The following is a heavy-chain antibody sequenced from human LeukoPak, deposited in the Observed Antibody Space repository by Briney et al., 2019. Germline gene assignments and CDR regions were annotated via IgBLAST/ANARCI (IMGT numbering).Heavy chain of an antibody. V-gene: IGHV3-7*01. CDR2: IKQDGGAK. Sequence: GGALRLSCAASGFTFTNYWMNWLRQAPGKGLEWVANIKQDGGAKNYVDSVKGRFTISRDNAKNTVYLQMNSLRTEDTAVYYCARGLPNYYGMDVWGQGTTVTVSS. CDR1: GFTFTNYW. J-gene: IGHJ6*02. CDR3: ARGLPNYYGMDV.